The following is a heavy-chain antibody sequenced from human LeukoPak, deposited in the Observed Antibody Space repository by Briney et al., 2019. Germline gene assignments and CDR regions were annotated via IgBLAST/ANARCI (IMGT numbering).Heavy chain of an antibody. CDR3: AKELYSTSDFYYGMDV. J-gene: IGHJ6*02. CDR1: GFTFRTYA. CDR2: VSGSGNGEGRT. V-gene: IGHV3-23*01. Sequence: GGSLRLSCAASGFTFRTYAMTWVRQAPVKGLEWVSSVSGSGNGEGRTPYADSVKGRFTISRDNSKNTVFLQMNSLRVEDTAVYYCAKELYSTSDFYYGMDVWGQGTTVTVSS. D-gene: IGHD4-11*01.